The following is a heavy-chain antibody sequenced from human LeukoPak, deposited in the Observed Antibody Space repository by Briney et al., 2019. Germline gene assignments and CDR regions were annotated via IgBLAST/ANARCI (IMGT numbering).Heavy chain of an antibody. V-gene: IGHV4-61*01. CDR2: ISYSGST. J-gene: IGHJ6*03. CDR3: ARAVYGDYGGYYSYMDV. CDR1: GGSVTSGSYY. Sequence: SETLSLTCTVSGGSVTSGSYYWSWIRQPPGKGPEWIGYISYSGSTNHNPSLKSRVTISLDTSKNQFFLKLSSVTAADTAVYYCARAVYGDYGGYYSYMDVWGKGTTVTVSS. D-gene: IGHD4-17*01.